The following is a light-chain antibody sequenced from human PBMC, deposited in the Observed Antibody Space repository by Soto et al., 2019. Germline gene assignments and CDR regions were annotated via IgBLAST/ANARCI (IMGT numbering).Light chain of an antibody. CDR3: SSFTTSRTVV. V-gene: IGLV2-14*01. Sequence: QSALTQPASVSGSPGQSIAISCTGTSSDVGGYNYVSWYQQHPGKAPKLMIYDVHSRPSGVSNRFSGSKSGNTASLTISGLQAEDEADYYCSSFTTSRTVVFGGGTKITV. CDR1: SSDVGGYNY. CDR2: DVH. J-gene: IGLJ2*01.